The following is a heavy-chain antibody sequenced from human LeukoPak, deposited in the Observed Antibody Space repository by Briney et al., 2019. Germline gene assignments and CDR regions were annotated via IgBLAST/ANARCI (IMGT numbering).Heavy chain of an antibody. CDR2: ISSSSSTI. CDR1: GFPFSSYS. J-gene: IGHJ6*03. D-gene: IGHD3-3*01. Sequence: PGGSLRLSCAASGFPFSSYSMNWVRQAPGKRLEWVSYISSSSSTIYSADSLKGRFTISRDNAKNTLYLQMNSLRAEDTAVYYCASGDYDLWSGYYLTNYYYYMDVWGKGTTVTVSS. CDR3: ASGDYDLWSGYYLTNYYYYMDV. V-gene: IGHV3-48*04.